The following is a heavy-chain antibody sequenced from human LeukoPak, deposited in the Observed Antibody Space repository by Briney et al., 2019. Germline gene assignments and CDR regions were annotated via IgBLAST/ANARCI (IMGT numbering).Heavy chain of an antibody. V-gene: IGHV4-34*01. CDR3: ARERGIAVAGTGTDAFDI. J-gene: IGHJ3*02. CDR2: INHSGST. Sequence: SETLSLTCAVYGGSFSGYYWSWIRQPPGKGLEWIGEINHSGSTNYNPSLKSRVTISVDTSKNQFSLKLSSVTAADTAVYYCARERGIAVAGTGTDAFDIWGQGTMVTVSS. D-gene: IGHD6-19*01. CDR1: GGSFSGYY.